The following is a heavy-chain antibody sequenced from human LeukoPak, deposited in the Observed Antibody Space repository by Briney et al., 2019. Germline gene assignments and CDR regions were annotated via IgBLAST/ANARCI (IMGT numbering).Heavy chain of an antibody. CDR2: IIPIFGTA. V-gene: IGHV1-69*13. CDR3: ARDGPRVGATSAYAFDI. CDR1: GYTFTSYA. J-gene: IGHJ3*02. Sequence: SVKVSCKASGYTFTSYAISWVRQAPGQGLEWMGGIIPIFGTANYAQKFQGRVTITADESTSTAYMELSSLRSEDTAVYYCARDGPRVGATSAYAFDIWGQGTMVTVSS. D-gene: IGHD1-26*01.